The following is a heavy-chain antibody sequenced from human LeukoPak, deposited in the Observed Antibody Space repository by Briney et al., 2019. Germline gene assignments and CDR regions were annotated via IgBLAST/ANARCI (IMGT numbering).Heavy chain of an antibody. CDR1: GYTFTSYA. D-gene: IGHD2-15*01. Sequence: ASVKVSCKASGYTFTSYAMNWVRQAPGQGLEWVGWINANTGNPTYAQGFTGRFVFSLDTSVSTAYLQISSLKAEDTAVYYCARRGLYHYYYYMDVWGKGTTVTVPS. CDR2: INANTGNP. V-gene: IGHV7-4-1*02. CDR3: ARRGLYHYYYYMDV. J-gene: IGHJ6*03.